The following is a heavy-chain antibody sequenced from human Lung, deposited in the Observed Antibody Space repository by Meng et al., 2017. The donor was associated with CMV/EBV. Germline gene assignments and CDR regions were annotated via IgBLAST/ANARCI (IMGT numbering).Heavy chain of an antibody. V-gene: IGHV5-51*01. CDR3: ERGLDKVMFIDNWFDL. Sequence: GESLKISCKGSGYSFNNYWIGWVRQMPGKGLEWMGIINPRDSDTRYSPSFQGQVTISADKSINIAYLQWSSLKASDTAIYYCERGLDKVMFIDNWFDLWGQGTLVTVSS. D-gene: IGHD3-16*01. CDR1: GYSFNNYW. J-gene: IGHJ5*02. CDR2: INPRDSDT.